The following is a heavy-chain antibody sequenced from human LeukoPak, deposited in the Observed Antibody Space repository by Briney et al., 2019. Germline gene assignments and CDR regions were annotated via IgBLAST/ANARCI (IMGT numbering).Heavy chain of an antibody. CDR1: GFTFSSYW. Sequence: PGGSLRLSCAASGFTFSSYWMHWVRQVPGKGLVWVSLINADGSTTSYADSVKGRFTISRDNARNTLSLEMNSLTIEDTAVYYCIVVVEPPDSDGFDVWGQGTMITVSS. J-gene: IGHJ3*01. CDR2: INADGSTT. V-gene: IGHV3-74*01. D-gene: IGHD1-14*01. CDR3: IVVVEPPDSDGFDV.